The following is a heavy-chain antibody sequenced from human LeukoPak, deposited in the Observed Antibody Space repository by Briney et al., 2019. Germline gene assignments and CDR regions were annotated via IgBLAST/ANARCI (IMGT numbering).Heavy chain of an antibody. V-gene: IGHV3-21*01. Sequence: PGGSLRLSCAASGFTFSSYSRNWVRQAPGKGLEGVSSISSSSSYIYYADSVKGRFTISRDNAKNSLYLQMNSLRAEDTAVYYCAGGYSGYDSDYYYYYMDVWGKGTTVTISS. J-gene: IGHJ6*03. CDR1: GFTFSSYS. CDR3: AGGYSGYDSDYYYYYMDV. CDR2: ISSSSSYI. D-gene: IGHD5-12*01.